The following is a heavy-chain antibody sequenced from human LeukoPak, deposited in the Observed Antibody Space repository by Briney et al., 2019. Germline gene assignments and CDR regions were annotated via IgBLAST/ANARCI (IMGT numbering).Heavy chain of an antibody. CDR2: INPNSGGT. D-gene: IGHD1-26*01. Sequence: GASVKVSCKASGYTFTGYYMHWVRQAPGQGLEWMGWINPNSGGTNYAQKLQGRVTMTRDTSISTAYMEPSRLRSDDTAVYYCARVAGATGDYWGQGTLVTVSS. CDR3: ARVAGATGDY. J-gene: IGHJ4*02. V-gene: IGHV1-2*02. CDR1: GYTFTGYY.